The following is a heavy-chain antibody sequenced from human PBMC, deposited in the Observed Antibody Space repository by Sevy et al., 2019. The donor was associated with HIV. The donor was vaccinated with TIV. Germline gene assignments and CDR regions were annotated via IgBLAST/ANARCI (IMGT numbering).Heavy chain of an antibody. D-gene: IGHD6-13*01. Sequence: GGSLRPSCAASGFTFSSYAMHWVRQAPGKGLEWVAVISYDGSNKYYADSVKGRFTISRDNSKNTLYLQMNSLRAEDTAVYYCARERSIAAAGTRSGWFDPWGQGTLVTVSS. CDR3: ARERSIAAAGTRSGWFDP. CDR2: ISYDGSNK. V-gene: IGHV3-30-3*01. CDR1: GFTFSSYA. J-gene: IGHJ5*02.